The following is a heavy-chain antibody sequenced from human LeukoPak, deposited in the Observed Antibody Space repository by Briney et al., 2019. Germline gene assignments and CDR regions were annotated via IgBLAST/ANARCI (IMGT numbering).Heavy chain of an antibody. CDR1: GFTFSSYG. J-gene: IGHJ4*02. V-gene: IGHV3-30*02. D-gene: IGHD3-9*01. CDR2: IRYDGSNK. CDR3: ARGPDYDILADYFDY. Sequence: GGSLRLSCAASGFTFSSYGMHWVRQAPGKGLEWVAFIRYDGSNKFYADSVRGRFTISRDNSKNTLFLQMNSLRPEDTAVYYCARGPDYDILADYFDYWGQGTLVTVSS.